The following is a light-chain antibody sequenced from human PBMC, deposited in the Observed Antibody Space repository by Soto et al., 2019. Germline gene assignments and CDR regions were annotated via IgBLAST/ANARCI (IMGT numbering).Light chain of an antibody. CDR2: DAY. J-gene: IGKJ5*01. CDR1: QGVGST. V-gene: IGKV3-15*01. CDR3: QQLNSYPPIT. Sequence: EKIITQSPATPSWSPGEEVTLSCRASQGVGSTLAWYRQQPGQAPRHLIYDAYIRASGVPARFSGSGSGTEFTLTISSLQPEDFATYYCQQLNSYPPITFGQGTRLEIK.